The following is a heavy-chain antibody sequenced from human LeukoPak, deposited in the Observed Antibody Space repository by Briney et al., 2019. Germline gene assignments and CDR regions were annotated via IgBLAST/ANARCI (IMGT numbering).Heavy chain of an antibody. V-gene: IGHV3-21*01. CDR2: ISSSSSYI. CDR3: ARKDRAARSCFDY. Sequence: GGSLRLSCAASGFTFSSYSMNWVRQAPGKGLEWVSSISSSSSYIYYADSVKGRLTISRDNAKNSLYLQMNSLRAEDTAVYYCARKDRAARSCFDYWGQGTLVTVSS. CDR1: GFTFSSYS. J-gene: IGHJ4*02. D-gene: IGHD6-6*01.